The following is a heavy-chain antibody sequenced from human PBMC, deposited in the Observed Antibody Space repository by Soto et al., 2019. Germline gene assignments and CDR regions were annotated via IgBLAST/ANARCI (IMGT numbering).Heavy chain of an antibody. J-gene: IGHJ5*02. V-gene: IGHV3-21*01. CDR2: ISSSSSYI. D-gene: IGHD3-9*01. Sequence: PGGSLRLSCAASGFTFSSYSMNWVRQAPGKGLEWVSSISSSSSYIYYADSVKGRFTISRDNAKNSLYLQMNSLRAEDTAVYYCARDSFRDILTGYYWFDPWGQGTLVTVSS. CDR3: ARDSFRDILTGYYWFDP. CDR1: GFTFSSYS.